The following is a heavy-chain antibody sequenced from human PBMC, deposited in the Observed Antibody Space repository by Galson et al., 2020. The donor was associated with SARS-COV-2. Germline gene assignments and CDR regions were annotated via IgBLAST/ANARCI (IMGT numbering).Heavy chain of an antibody. CDR3: ARDSSGSKVDY. V-gene: IGHV4-34*01. CDR1: GGSFSGYS. J-gene: IGHJ4*02. Sequence: SQTLPLTCAVYGGSFSGYSWTWIRQAPGKGLEWIGEINFGGDTNYSPSLRSRVTLSVDTSKNQFSLKLRSVSAADTAVYYCARDSSGSKVDYWGQGTLVTVSS. D-gene: IGHD3-22*01. CDR2: INFGGDT.